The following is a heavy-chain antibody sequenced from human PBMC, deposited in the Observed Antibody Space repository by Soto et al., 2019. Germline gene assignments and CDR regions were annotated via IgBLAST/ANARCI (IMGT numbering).Heavy chain of an antibody. Sequence: ASETLSLTCSVSGASIRSYYWHWIRQPPGKGLEWIGYVYTSDYTRYSSSLKSRVTISVDTSKSQFYLRLNSVTAADTAVYYCARSPGPHGHLFYYNGMDVWGQGTTVTVSS. V-gene: IGHV4-59*03. D-gene: IGHD3-10*01. CDR2: VYTSDYT. CDR3: ARSPGPHGHLFYYNGMDV. J-gene: IGHJ6*02. CDR1: GASIRSYY.